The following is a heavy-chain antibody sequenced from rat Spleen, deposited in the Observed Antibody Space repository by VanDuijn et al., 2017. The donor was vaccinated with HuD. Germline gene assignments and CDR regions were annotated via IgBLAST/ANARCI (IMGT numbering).Heavy chain of an antibody. Sequence: QVQLKESGPGLVQPSQTLSLTCTVSGLSLTSNSVSWIRQPPGKGLEWMGGIWGDGSTNYNSALKNRLNISRDTSKSQVFLKMNSLQTEDTAIYFCTRADVAGLSTDGIWGQGIMVTVSS. CDR2: IWGDGST. V-gene: IGHV2-47*01. D-gene: IGHD1-2*01. CDR3: TRADVAGLSTDGI. CDR1: GLSLTSNS. J-gene: IGHJ2*01.